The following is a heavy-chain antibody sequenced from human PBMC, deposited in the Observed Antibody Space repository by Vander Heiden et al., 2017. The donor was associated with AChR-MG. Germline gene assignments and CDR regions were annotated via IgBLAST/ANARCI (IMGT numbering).Heavy chain of an antibody. CDR1: GFTFRTAR. CDR2: IKSKTDGGTT. CDR3: TLDYYDSSGSRGYFDY. D-gene: IGHD3-22*01. V-gene: IGHV3-15*01. Sequence: EVQLVESGGGLVKPGGSLRLHCAAPGFTFRTARVSWVRQAPGKGLEWVGRIKSKTDGGTTDYAAPVKGRFTISRDDSKNTLYLQMNSLKTEDTAVYYCTLDYYDSSGSRGYFDYWGQGTLVTVSS. J-gene: IGHJ4*02.